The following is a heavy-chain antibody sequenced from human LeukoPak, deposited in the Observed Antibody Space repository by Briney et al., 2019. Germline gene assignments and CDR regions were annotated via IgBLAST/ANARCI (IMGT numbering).Heavy chain of an antibody. Sequence: GGSLRLSCAASGFTFSSYGMHWVRQAPGKGLEWVAFIRYDGSNKYYADSVKGRFTISRDNSKNTLYLQMNSLRAEDTAAYYCAKGGNSITGTRVAPFDPWGQGTLVTVSS. CDR1: GFTFSSYG. CDR3: AKGGNSITGTRVAPFDP. V-gene: IGHV3-30*02. CDR2: IRYDGSNK. J-gene: IGHJ5*02. D-gene: IGHD1-20*01.